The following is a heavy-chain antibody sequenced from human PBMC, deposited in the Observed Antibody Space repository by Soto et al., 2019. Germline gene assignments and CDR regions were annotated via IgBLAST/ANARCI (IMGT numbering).Heavy chain of an antibody. CDR2: ISGSGGST. CDR3: AKDLLPYYDSSGYYPTGMDV. V-gene: IGHV3-23*01. Sequence: GGSLRLSCAASGFTFSSYAMSWVRQAPGKGLEWVSAISGSGGSTYYADSVKGRFTISRDNSKNTLYLQMNSLRAEDTAVYYCAKDLLPYYDSSGYYPTGMDVWGQGTTVTVSS. J-gene: IGHJ6*02. D-gene: IGHD3-22*01. CDR1: GFTFSSYA.